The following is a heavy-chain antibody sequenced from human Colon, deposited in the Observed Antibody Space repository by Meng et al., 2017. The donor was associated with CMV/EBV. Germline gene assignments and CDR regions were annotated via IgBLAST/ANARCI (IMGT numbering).Heavy chain of an antibody. Sequence: SETLSLTCTVSGYSTNSGYYWGWIRQPPGKGLEWIASIYHSGTTYYNPSLKSRVTISVDTSKNQFSLNLRFVTAADTAVYYCARDLVGGTTTWFDPWGQGTLVTVSS. V-gene: IGHV4-38-2*02. CDR2: IYHSGTT. J-gene: IGHJ5*02. CDR3: ARDLVGGTTTWFDP. D-gene: IGHD1-26*01. CDR1: GYSTNSGYY.